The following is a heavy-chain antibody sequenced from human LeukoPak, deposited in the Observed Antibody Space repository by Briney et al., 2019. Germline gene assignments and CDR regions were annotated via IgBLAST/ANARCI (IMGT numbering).Heavy chain of an antibody. Sequence: GGSLRLSCAASGFILSDYCIHWVRQAPGKWPVWVSRTKIDGSTTTYVDSVRGRFTISGDTAKNTLYLQMNSLRVEDTAVYYCTRGSRDGYNSFDYWGQGTLVTVSS. CDR2: TKIDGSTT. V-gene: IGHV3-74*01. CDR3: TRGSRDGYNSFDY. CDR1: GFILSDYC. J-gene: IGHJ4*02. D-gene: IGHD5-24*01.